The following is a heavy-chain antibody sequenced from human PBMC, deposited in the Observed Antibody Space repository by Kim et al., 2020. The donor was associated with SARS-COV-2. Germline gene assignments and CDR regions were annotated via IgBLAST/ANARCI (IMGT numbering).Heavy chain of an antibody. CDR3: AKGIGGSSWYSFAG. CDR1: GFTFGDYT. Sequence: GGSLRLSCAASGFTFGDYTMRWVRQAPGKGLEWVSGISRNSGTTGYADSVKGRFTISRDSAKNSLYLQMNSLRGEDTALYYCAKGIGGSSWYSFAGWGQGSLVIVSS. J-gene: IGHJ4*02. D-gene: IGHD6-13*01. V-gene: IGHV3-9*01. CDR2: ISRNSGTT.